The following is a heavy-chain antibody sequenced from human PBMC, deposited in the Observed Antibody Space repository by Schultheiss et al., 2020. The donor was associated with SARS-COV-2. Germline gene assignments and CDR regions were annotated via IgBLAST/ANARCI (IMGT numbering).Heavy chain of an antibody. CDR3: ARSRRIAVAGPPGY. CDR1: GGSISSGDYY. J-gene: IGHJ4*02. V-gene: IGHV4-30-4*01. Sequence: SETLSLTCTVSGGSISSGDYYWSWIRQPPGKGLEWIGEIYHSGSTNYNPSLKSRVTISVDKSKNQFSLKLSSVTAADTAVYYCARSRRIAVAGPPGYWGQGTLVTVSS. D-gene: IGHD6-19*01. CDR2: IYHSGST.